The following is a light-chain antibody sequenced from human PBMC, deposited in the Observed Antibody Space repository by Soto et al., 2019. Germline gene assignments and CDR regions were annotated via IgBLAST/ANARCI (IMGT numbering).Light chain of an antibody. V-gene: IGKV3-20*01. CDR1: QSVSSNY. CDR3: QQYGSSYPWT. Sequence: IVCTQSPCTLSLSPEERVLLSCRASQSVSSNYLAWYQQKPGQAPRLLIYGASSRATGIPDRFSGSGSGTDFTLTIRRLEPEDFAVYYCQQYGSSYPWTFGQGTKVDIK. CDR2: GAS. J-gene: IGKJ1*01.